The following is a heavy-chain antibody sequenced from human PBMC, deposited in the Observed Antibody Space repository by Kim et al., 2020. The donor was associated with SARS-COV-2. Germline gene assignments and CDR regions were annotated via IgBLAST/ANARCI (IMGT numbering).Heavy chain of an antibody. Sequence: SETLSLTCTVSGGSISSGGYYWSWIRQHPGKGLEWIGYIYYSGSTYYNPSLKSRVTISVDTSKNQFSLKLSSVTAADTAVYYCARGPRGRWFGELRGGWDPWGQGTLVPVSS. V-gene: IGHV4-31*03. CDR3: ARGPRGRWFGELRGGWDP. CDR2: IYYSGST. D-gene: IGHD3-10*01. J-gene: IGHJ5*02. CDR1: GGSISSGGYY.